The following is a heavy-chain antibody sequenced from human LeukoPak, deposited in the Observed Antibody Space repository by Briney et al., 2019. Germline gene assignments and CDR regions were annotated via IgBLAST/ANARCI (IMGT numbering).Heavy chain of an antibody. CDR3: ARPYSGSNVGAFDI. D-gene: IGHD1-26*01. CDR2: IYYSGST. V-gene: IGHV4-39*01. Sequence: KPSETLSLTCTVSGGSISSSSYYWGWIRQPPGKGLEWIGSIYYSGSTYYNPSLKSRVTISVDTSKNQFSLKLSALTAPDTALYYCARPYSGSNVGAFDIWGQGTMVTVSS. CDR1: GGSISSSSYY. J-gene: IGHJ3*02.